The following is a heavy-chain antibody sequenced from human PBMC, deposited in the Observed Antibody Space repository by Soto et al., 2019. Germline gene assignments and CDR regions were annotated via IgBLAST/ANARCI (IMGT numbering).Heavy chain of an antibody. J-gene: IGHJ6*04. CDR3: GSGGVYGSSWISLYYCGMDV. V-gene: IGHV3-53*01. D-gene: IGHD6-13*01. CDR2: IYSGGST. CDR1: GFTVSSNY. Sequence: PGGSLRLSCAASGFTVSSNYMSWVRQAPGKGLEWVSVIYSGGSTYHADSVKGRFTISRDNSKNTLYLQMNSLRAEDTAVYYCGSGGVYGSSWISLYYCGMDVGGKGPTLPVS.